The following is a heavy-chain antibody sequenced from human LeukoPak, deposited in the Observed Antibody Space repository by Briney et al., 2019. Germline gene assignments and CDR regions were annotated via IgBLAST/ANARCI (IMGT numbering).Heavy chain of an antibody. CDR3: AREPPGISY. Sequence: GSSLRLSCVDSGFTFSSSWMSWVRQAPGKGLEWVANVNQDGSQKDYVDSVKGRFTISRDNAKNSLYLQMNSLRAEDTAVYYCAREPPGISYWGQGTLVTVSS. J-gene: IGHJ4*02. CDR2: VNQDGSQK. V-gene: IGHV3-7*01. D-gene: IGHD6-13*01. CDR1: GFTFSSSW.